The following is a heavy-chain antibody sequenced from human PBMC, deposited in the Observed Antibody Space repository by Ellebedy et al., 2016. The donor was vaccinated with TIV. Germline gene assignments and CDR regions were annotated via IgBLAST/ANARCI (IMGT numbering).Heavy chain of an antibody. D-gene: IGHD1-26*01. Sequence: AASVKVSCKASADILTGYYMNWVGQATGLGLGGMGWINPNSGGTNYAQKFQGWVTMTRDTSISTAYMELSRLRSDDTAVYYCARDGGSYSDFDYWGQGTLVTVSS. CDR3: ARDGGSYSDFDY. CDR1: ADILTGYY. V-gene: IGHV1-2*04. J-gene: IGHJ4*02. CDR2: INPNSGGT.